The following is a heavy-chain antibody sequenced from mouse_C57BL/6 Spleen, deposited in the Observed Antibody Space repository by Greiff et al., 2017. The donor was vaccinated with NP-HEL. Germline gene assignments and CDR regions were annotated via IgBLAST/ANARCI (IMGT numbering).Heavy chain of an antibody. CDR2: ISYDGSN. CDR1: GYSITSGYY. V-gene: IGHV3-6*01. D-gene: IGHD1-1*01. CDR3: SRGYGSSPYYAMDY. Sequence: EVKLQESGPGLVKPSQSLSLTCSVTGYSITSGYYWNWIRQFPGNKLEWMGYISYDGSNNYNPSLKNRISITRDTSKNQFFLKLNSVTTEDTATYYCSRGYGSSPYYAMDYWGQGTSVTVSS. J-gene: IGHJ4*01.